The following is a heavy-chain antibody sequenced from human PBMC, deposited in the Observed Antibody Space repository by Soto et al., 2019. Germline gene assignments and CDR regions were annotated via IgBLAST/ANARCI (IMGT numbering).Heavy chain of an antibody. J-gene: IGHJ4*02. CDR3: ARHRRTTVAKFYCDN. CDR2: IFDSGNA. CDR1: GGSINSYC. Sequence: QVQLQESGPGLVKPSETLSLTCTVSGGSINSYCWSWIRRPPGKGLEWIAYIFDSGNANYNPSLKSRVTMSVDTSKNQFSLKLTSVTAADTAVYYCARHRRTTVAKFYCDNWGQGSLVTVSS. D-gene: IGHD4-4*01. V-gene: IGHV4-59*08.